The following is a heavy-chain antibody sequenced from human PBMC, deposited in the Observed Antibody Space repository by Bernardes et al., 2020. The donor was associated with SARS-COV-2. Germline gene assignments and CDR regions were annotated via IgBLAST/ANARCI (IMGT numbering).Heavy chain of an antibody. J-gene: IGHJ5*02. Sequence: GESLKISCKGSGYSFTTYWIAWVRRLPGKGLEWMGIIYPGDSNTRYSPSFQGQVTISADKSISTAYLQWSSLKASDTAMYYCARSPHTYYYDTSGSSGWFDPWGQGPLVTVSS. CDR2: IYPGDSNT. CDR1: GYSFTTYW. V-gene: IGHV5-51*01. D-gene: IGHD3-22*01. CDR3: ARSPHTYYYDTSGSSGWFDP.